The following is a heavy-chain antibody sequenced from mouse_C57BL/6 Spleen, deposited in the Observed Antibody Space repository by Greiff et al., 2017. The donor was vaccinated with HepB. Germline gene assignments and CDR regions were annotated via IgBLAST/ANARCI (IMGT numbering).Heavy chain of an antibody. CDR2: IHPNSGST. CDR1: GYTFTSYW. V-gene: IGHV1-64*01. Sequence: QVQLKQPGAELVKPGASVKLSCKASGYTFTSYWMHWVKQRPGQGLEWIGMIHPNSGSTNYNEKFKSKATLTVDKSSSTAYMQLSSLTSEDSAVYYCARSGRGLLTLFAYWGQGTLVTVSA. J-gene: IGHJ3*01. D-gene: IGHD2-3*01. CDR3: ARSGRGLLTLFAY.